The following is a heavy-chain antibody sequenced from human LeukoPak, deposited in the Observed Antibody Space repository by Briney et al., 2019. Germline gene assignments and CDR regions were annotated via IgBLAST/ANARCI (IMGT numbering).Heavy chain of an antibody. CDR3: ARGAWTAYYFDY. D-gene: IGHD3/OR15-3a*01. Sequence: GGSLRLSCVASGFSFSSHWVHWVRQAPGKGLVWVSRINGDESRTFFADSVRGRFTISRDNAKNTVYLEMNSLTDEDTAVYFCARGAWTAYYFDYWGQGTVVTVSS. V-gene: IGHV3-74*01. CDR2: INGDESRT. J-gene: IGHJ4*02. CDR1: GFSFSSHW.